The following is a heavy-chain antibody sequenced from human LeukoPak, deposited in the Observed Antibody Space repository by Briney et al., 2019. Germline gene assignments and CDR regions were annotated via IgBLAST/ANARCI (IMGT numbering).Heavy chain of an antibody. CDR2: ISYDGSNK. CDR3: AKECDYHDFWTPAAFDI. CDR1: GFTFSSYG. D-gene: IGHD3-3*01. J-gene: IGHJ3*02. V-gene: IGHV3-30*18. Sequence: PGRPLRLSCAASGFTFSSYGMHWVRQAPGKGLEWVAVISYDGSNKYYADSVKGRFTISRDNSKNTLYLQMNSLRAEDTAVYYCAKECDYHDFWTPAAFDIWGQGTMVTVSS.